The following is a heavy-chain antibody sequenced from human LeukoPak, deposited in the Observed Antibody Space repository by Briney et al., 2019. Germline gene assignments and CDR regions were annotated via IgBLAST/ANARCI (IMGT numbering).Heavy chain of an antibody. D-gene: IGHD6-13*01. CDR3: ARGVSKGIAAAGESDY. J-gene: IGHJ4*02. V-gene: IGHV4-34*01. CDR1: GGSFSGYY. Sequence: SETLSLTCAVYGGSFSGYYWSWIRQPPGKGLEWIGEINHSGSTNYNPSLKSRVAISVDTSKNQFSLKLSSVTAADTAVYYCARGVSKGIAAAGESDYWGQGTLVTVSS. CDR2: INHSGST.